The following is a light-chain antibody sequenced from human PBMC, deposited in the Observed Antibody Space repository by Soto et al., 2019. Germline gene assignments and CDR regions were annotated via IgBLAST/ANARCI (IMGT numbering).Light chain of an antibody. CDR2: GAS. Sequence: EIVMTQSPATLSVSPGERATLSCRASQSVSSNLAWYQQKPRQAPRPLIYGASTRATGIPARFSGSGSGTEFTLTISSLQSEDFAVYYSQQYNNWPMYTFGQGTKLEIK. V-gene: IGKV3-15*01. CDR1: QSVSSN. J-gene: IGKJ2*01. CDR3: QQYNNWPMYT.